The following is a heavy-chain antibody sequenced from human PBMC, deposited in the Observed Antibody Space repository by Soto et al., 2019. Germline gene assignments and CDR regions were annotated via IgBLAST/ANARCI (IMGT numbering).Heavy chain of an antibody. D-gene: IGHD3-22*01. Sequence: GESLKISCKGSGYRFTSYWISWVRQMPGKGLEWMGRIDPSDSYTNYSPSFQGHVTISADKSISTAYLQWSSLKASDTAMYYCARHTRYYYDSSGLDAFDIWGQGTMVTVSS. CDR2: IDPSDSYT. J-gene: IGHJ3*02. CDR3: ARHTRYYYDSSGLDAFDI. CDR1: GYRFTSYW. V-gene: IGHV5-10-1*01.